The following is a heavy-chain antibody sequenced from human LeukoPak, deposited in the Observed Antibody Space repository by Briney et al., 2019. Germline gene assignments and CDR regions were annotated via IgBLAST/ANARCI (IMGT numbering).Heavy chain of an antibody. Sequence: GASVKVSCKVSGYTLTELSMHWVRQAPGKGLEWMGGFDPEDGETIYAQKFQGRVTMTEDTSTDTAYMELSSLRSEDTAVYYCARSPLGAVADPHFDYWGQGTLVTVSS. CDR2: FDPEDGET. CDR3: ARSPLGAVADPHFDY. D-gene: IGHD6-19*01. J-gene: IGHJ4*02. CDR1: GYTLTELS. V-gene: IGHV1-24*01.